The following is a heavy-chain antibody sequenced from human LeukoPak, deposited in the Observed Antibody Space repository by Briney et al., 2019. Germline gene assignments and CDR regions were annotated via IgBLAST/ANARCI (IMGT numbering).Heavy chain of an antibody. D-gene: IGHD6-19*01. V-gene: IGHV4-39*01. J-gene: IGHJ5*02. CDR2: IYYSGST. Sequence: SETLSLTCTVSGGSISSSSYYWGWIRQPPGKGLEWIGSIYYSGSTYYNPSLKSRVTISVDTSKNQFSLKLSSVTAADTAVYYCAITAETVAGNRFDPWGQGTLVTVSS. CDR1: GGSISSSSYY. CDR3: AITAETVAGNRFDP.